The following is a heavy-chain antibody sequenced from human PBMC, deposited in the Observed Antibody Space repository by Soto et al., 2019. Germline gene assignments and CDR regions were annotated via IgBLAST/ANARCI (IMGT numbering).Heavy chain of an antibody. Sequence: SVKVSCKASGGTFSSYAISWVRQAPGQGLEWMGGIIPIFGTANYAQKFQGRVTITADKSTSTAYMELSSLRSEDTAVYYCARSPPGEYYYGSGSYVSGYFDYWGQGALVTVSS. CDR3: ARSPPGEYYYGSGSYVSGYFDY. CDR2: IIPIFGTA. CDR1: GGTFSSYA. V-gene: IGHV1-69*06. D-gene: IGHD3-10*01. J-gene: IGHJ4*02.